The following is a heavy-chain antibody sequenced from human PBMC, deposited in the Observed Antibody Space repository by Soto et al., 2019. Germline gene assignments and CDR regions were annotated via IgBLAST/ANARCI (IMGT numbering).Heavy chain of an antibody. CDR3: ARGRYGDY. Sequence: QVHLVQSGAEVKKPGASVKVYCKASGYTFTSYGITWVRQAPGQGLEWMGWISAHNGNTDYAQKLQGRVIVTRDTSTSTAYMERRSLISEDTAVYYCARGRYGDYWGQGALVTVSS. D-gene: IGHD1-1*01. J-gene: IGHJ4*02. CDR2: ISAHNGNT. V-gene: IGHV1-18*01. CDR1: GYTFTSYG.